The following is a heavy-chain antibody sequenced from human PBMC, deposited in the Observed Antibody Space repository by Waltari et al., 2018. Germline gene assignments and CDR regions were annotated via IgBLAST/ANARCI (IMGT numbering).Heavy chain of an antibody. J-gene: IGHJ4*02. CDR1: GFTVSSNY. CDR3: AREVKDYGDYYFDY. V-gene: IGHV3-53*01. CDR2: IYGGGST. Sequence: EVQLVESGGGLIQPGGSLRLSCAASGFTVSSNYMSWVRQAPGKGLEWVSVIYGGGSTYYADSVKGRFTISRDNSKNTLYLQMNSLRAEDTAVYYCAREVKDYGDYYFDYWGQGTLVTVSS. D-gene: IGHD4-17*01.